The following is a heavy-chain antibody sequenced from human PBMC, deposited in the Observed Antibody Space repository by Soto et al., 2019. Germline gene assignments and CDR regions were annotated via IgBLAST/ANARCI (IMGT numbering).Heavy chain of an antibody. D-gene: IGHD2-2*01. CDR3: SRCNYYYYGMYV. Sequence: VGSLRLSCAASGFTFSNAWMNWVRQAPGKGLEWVGRIKSKTDGGTTDYAAPVKGRFTISRDDSKNTLYLQMNSLKTEDTAVYYGSRCNYYYYGMYVWRRRSTVAVSS. CDR1: GFTFSNAW. J-gene: IGHJ6*01. CDR2: IKSKTDGGTT. V-gene: IGHV3-15*07.